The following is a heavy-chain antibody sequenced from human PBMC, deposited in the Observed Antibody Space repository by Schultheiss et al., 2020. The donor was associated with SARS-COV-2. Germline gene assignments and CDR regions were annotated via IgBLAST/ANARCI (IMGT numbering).Heavy chain of an antibody. D-gene: IGHD3-10*01. J-gene: IGHJ4*02. Sequence: SETLSLTCTVSGGSISSGDYYWSWIRQPPGKGLEWIGYIYYSGSTNYNPSLKSRVTISVDTSKNQFSLKLSSVTAADTAVYYCARGNLYYGSGSYYNANWGQGTLVTVSS. V-gene: IGHV4-61*08. CDR2: IYYSGST. CDR1: GGSISSGDYY. CDR3: ARGNLYYGSGSYYNAN.